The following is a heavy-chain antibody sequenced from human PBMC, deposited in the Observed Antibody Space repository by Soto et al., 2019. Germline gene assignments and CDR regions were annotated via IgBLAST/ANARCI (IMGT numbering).Heavy chain of an antibody. CDR2: INHSGST. V-gene: IGHV4-34*01. CDR1: GGSFSGYY. J-gene: IGHJ6*03. CDR3: ARGVEVYYYYYRDV. Sequence: SETLSLTCAVYGGSFSGYYWSWIRQPPGKGLEWIGEINHSGSTNYNPSLKSRVTISVDTSKNQFSLKLSSVTAADTAVYYCARGVEVYYYYYRDVGGKGTTFTVSS. D-gene: IGHD2-15*01.